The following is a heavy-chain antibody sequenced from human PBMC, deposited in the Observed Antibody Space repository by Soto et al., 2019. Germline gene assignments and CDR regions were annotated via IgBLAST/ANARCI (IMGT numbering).Heavy chain of an antibody. Sequence: SETLSLTCAVYGGSFSGYYWSWIRQPPGKGLEWIGEINHSGSTNYNPSLKSRVTISVDTSKNQFSLKLSSVTAADTAVYYCARGPRVPTSEGGTHDYWGQGTLVTVSS. J-gene: IGHJ4*02. CDR3: ARGPRVPTSEGGTHDY. CDR2: INHSGST. CDR1: GGSFSGYY. V-gene: IGHV4-34*01. D-gene: IGHD2-15*01.